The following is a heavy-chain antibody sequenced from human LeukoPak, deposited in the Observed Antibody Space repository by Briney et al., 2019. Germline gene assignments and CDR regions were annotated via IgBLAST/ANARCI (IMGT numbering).Heavy chain of an antibody. CDR1: GFTFSNYW. V-gene: IGHV3-74*01. CDR2: IKSDGSRT. D-gene: IGHD6-13*01. J-gene: IGHJ4*02. Sequence: PGGSLRLSCAASGFTFSNYWMHWVRQAPGKGLVWVSRIKSDGSRTDYADSVKGRFTISRDNAKNTLYLQMNSLRAEDTAVYYCAAQQLVHDYWGQGTLVTVSS. CDR3: AAQQLVHDY.